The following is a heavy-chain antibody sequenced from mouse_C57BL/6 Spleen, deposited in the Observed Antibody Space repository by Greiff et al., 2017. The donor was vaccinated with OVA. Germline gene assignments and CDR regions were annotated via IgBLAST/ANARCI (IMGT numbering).Heavy chain of an antibody. V-gene: IGHV1-64*01. CDR2: IHPNSGST. J-gene: IGHJ2*01. D-gene: IGHD1-2*01. Sequence: VQLQQPGAELVKPGASVKLSCKASGYTFTSYWMHWVKQRPGQGLEWIGMIHPNSGSTNYNEKFKSKATLTVDKSSSTAYMQLSSLTSEDAAVYYCARTATGPFDYWGQGTTLTVSS. CDR3: ARTATGPFDY. CDR1: GYTFTSYW.